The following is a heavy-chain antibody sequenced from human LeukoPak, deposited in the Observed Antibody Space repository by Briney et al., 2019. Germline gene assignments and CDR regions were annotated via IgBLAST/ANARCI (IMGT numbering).Heavy chain of an antibody. CDR2: IYHSGST. J-gene: IGHJ4*02. V-gene: IGHV4-59*01. Sequence: PSETLSLPCTLSGGSLCRYYWNWMRQPPGKGREWMGYIYHSGSTNYKPSVKSLVTISVVTSKNQFSLNLSSVTAADTAVYYCARAYCSSTRCSQHFDYWGEGALVVVSS. CDR3: ARAYCSSTRCSQHFDY. D-gene: IGHD2-2*01. CDR1: GGSLCRYY.